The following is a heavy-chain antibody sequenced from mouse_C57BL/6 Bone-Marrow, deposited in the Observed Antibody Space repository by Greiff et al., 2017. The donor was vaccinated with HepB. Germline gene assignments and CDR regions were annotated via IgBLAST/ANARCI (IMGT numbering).Heavy chain of an antibody. CDR2: IRNKANGYTT. J-gene: IGHJ3*01. D-gene: IGHD4-1*02. V-gene: IGHV7-3*01. CDR3: ARSLSTVSWFAY. CDR1: GFTFTDYY. Sequence: EVQLVESGGGLVQPGGSLSLSCAASGFTFTDYYMSWVRQPPGKALEWLGFIRNKANGYTTEYSASVKVRFTISRDNSQSILYLQMNALRAEDSATYYCARSLSTVSWFAYWGQGTLVTVSA.